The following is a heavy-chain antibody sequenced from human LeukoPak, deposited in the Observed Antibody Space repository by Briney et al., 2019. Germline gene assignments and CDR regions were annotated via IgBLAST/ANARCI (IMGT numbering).Heavy chain of an antibody. Sequence: ASVKVSCKASGYTFTSYSINWVRQAPGQGLEWMGWINPNNGGTNFPQKFQGRVTMTGDTSISTAYMELSGLSSDDTAVYFCARESSGSYWDAFDIWGQGTMVTVSS. V-gene: IGHV1-2*02. J-gene: IGHJ3*02. CDR3: ARESSGSYWDAFDI. CDR1: GYTFTSYS. D-gene: IGHD1-26*01. CDR2: INPNNGGT.